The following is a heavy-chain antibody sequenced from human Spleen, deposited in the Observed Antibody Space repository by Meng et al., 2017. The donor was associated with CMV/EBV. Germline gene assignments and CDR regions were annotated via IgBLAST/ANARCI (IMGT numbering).Heavy chain of an antibody. J-gene: IGHJ4*02. Sequence: SVKVSCKASGGTFSSYAISWVRQAPGQGLEWMGGIIPILGIANYAQKFQGRVTITADKSTSTAYMELSSLRVEDTAVYYCVKEGRAWTPFDWGQGTLVTVSS. CDR1: GGTFSSYA. D-gene: IGHD1-1*01. V-gene: IGHV1-69*10. CDR3: VKEGRAWTPFD. CDR2: IIPILGIA.